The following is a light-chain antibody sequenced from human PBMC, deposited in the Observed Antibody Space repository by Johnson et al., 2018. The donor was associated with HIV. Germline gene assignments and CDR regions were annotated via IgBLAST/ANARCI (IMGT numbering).Light chain of an antibody. J-gene: IGLJ1*01. CDR2: ENN. CDR3: GTWVSSVSGYYV. CDR1: SSNIGNNY. Sequence: QSVLTQPPSVSAAPGQKVTISCSGSSSNIGNNYVSWYQQLPGTAPKLLIYENNKRPSGIPDRFSGSKSGTSATLDITGLQAGDEADYYCGTWVSSVSGYYVFGTGTQLPVL. V-gene: IGLV1-51*02.